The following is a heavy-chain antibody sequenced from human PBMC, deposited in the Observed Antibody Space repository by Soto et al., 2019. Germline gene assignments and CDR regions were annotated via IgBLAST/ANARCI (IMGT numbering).Heavy chain of an antibody. J-gene: IGHJ6*02. V-gene: IGHV3-30*18. Sequence: QVQLVESGGGVVQPGRSLRLSCAASGFTFRTYGMHWVRQAPGKGLEWLAVISNTGINKYYADSVKGRFTISRDNSRDTVFLEMNSLRREDKAIYYCAKVISADSTSSNFYYYSGLDVWGQGTTVTVSS. D-gene: IGHD6-6*01. CDR2: ISNTGINK. CDR1: GFTFRTYG. CDR3: AKVISADSTSSNFYYYSGLDV.